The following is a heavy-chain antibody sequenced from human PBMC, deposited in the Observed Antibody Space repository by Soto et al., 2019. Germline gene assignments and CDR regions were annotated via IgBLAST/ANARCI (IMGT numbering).Heavy chain of an antibody. CDR2: ISAYNGNT. CDR3: AREGANYCYYGMDV. CDR1: GYTFTSYG. V-gene: IGHV1-18*01. J-gene: IGHJ6*02. Sequence: ASVKVSCKASGYTFTSYGLSWVRQAPGQGLEWMGWISAYNGNTNYAQKLQGRVTMTTDTSTSTAYMELRSLRSDDTAVYYCAREGANYCYYGMDVWGQGTTVTVSS. D-gene: IGHD1-26*01.